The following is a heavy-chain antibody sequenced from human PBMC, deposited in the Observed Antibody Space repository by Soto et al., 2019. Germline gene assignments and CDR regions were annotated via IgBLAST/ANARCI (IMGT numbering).Heavy chain of an antibody. V-gene: IGHV3-74*01. CDR2: VKSDGSGT. D-gene: IGHD3-22*01. J-gene: IGHJ4*02. CDR1: GFTFSSYW. CDR3: VRVDGDRYDGNGYLGRH. Sequence: EVQLVESGGGLVQPGGSLTLSCAASGFTFSSYWMHWVRQAPGKGLVWVSRVKSDGSGTSYADSVKGRRTISRDNARNTLYRQMNSQRAEDTAVSFWVRVDGDRYDGNGYLGRHWGQGTLVTVSS.